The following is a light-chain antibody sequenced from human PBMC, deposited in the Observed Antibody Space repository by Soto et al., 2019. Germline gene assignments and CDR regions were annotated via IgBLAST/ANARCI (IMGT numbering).Light chain of an antibody. CDR1: SSDVGGYKY. V-gene: IGLV2-14*01. CDR2: EVS. CDR3: SSFTSTSTLYV. Sequence: QSARTHPASVSWSPGHSITISCTGTSSDVGGYKYVSWYQQYPGKAPKLMIYEVSSRPSGVSNRFSGSKSGNTASLTISGLQAEDDADYYCSSFTSTSTLYVFGSGTKVTXL. J-gene: IGLJ1*01.